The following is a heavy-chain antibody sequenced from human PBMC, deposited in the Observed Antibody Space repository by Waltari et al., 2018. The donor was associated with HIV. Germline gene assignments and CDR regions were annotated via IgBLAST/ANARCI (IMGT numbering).Heavy chain of an antibody. D-gene: IGHD2-8*02. V-gene: IGHV1-58*01. CDR1: GFTFISSA. Sequence: QMQLVQSGPDLRKPGTSVRVSCRASGFTFISSAVQWVRQARAQRLEWMGWIVVGSGHTNYAKKFQGRLNITRDMSKNPVYMEVSSVRSDDTAEYYGASNPYCSGGSCFHNWFEPWGQGSLVTVSS. J-gene: IGHJ5*02. CDR2: IVVGSGHT. CDR3: ASNPYCSGGSCFHNWFEP.